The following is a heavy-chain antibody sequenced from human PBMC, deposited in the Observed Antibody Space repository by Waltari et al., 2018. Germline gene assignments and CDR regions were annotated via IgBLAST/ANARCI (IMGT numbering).Heavy chain of an antibody. J-gene: IGHJ5*02. D-gene: IGHD3-10*01. CDR3: ARGYGSGFGRFDP. Sequence: QIQIQQWGAGLLKPSETLSLTCGVSGGYFSGYYWTWIRQPPGKGLQWIGERKHRGSSNYNPSLKSRVTILIDTSQNQVSLKLTSVTAADTAVYYCARGYGSGFGRFDPWGQGIRVTVSS. CDR2: RKHRGSS. CDR1: GGYFSGYY. V-gene: IGHV4-34*02.